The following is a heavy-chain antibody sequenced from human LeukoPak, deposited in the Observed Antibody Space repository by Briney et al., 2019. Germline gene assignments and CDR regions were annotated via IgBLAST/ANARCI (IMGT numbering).Heavy chain of an antibody. V-gene: IGHV4-59*01. CDR2: IYYSGRT. CDR1: GGSSSSYY. D-gene: IGHD5-12*01. Sequence: PSETPSLTCTVSGGSSSSYYWGWIRQPPGKGLGWVGYIYYSGRTNYNPSLKSRVTISVDPSKNPFSLRLSSVTAADPAVYYCARVSGYDWESFHDYWGQGILATVSS. CDR3: ARVSGYDWESFHDY. J-gene: IGHJ4*02.